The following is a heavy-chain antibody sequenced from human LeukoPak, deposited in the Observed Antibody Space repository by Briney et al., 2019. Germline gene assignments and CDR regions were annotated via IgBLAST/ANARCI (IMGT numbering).Heavy chain of an antibody. D-gene: IGHD3-10*01. J-gene: IGHJ3*02. CDR1: GFTFGNYW. CDR2: IKKDGSEK. V-gene: IGHV3-7*03. CDR3: ARDMSITTVRGVIILDAFDI. Sequence: PGGSLRLSCAASGFTFGNYWMTWARQAPGNGLECVANIKKDGSEKYFLDSVKGRFTISRDNAKNSLYLQMNSLRAEDTAVYYCARDMSITTVRGVIILDAFDIWGQGTMVTVSS.